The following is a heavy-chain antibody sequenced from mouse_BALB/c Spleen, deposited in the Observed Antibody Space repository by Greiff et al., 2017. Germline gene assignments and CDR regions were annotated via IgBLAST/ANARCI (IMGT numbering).Heavy chain of an antibody. CDR1: GFTFSNYW. V-gene: IGHV6-6*02. J-gene: IGHJ4*01. Sequence: EVKVEESGGGLVQPGGSMKLSCVASGFTFSNYWMNWVRQSPEKGLEWVAEIRLKSNNYATHYAESVKGRFTISRDDSKSSVYLQMNNLRAEDTGIYYCTRPRYDDAMDYWGQGTSVTVSS. CDR2: IRLKSNNYAT. CDR3: TRPRYDDAMDY. D-gene: IGHD2-14*01.